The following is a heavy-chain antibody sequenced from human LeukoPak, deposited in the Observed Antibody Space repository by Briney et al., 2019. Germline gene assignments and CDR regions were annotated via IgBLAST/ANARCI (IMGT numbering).Heavy chain of an antibody. Sequence: ASVKVSCKASGYTFTSYGISWVRQAPGQGLEWMGWISAYNGNTNYAQKLQGRVTMTTDTSTSTAYMELRSLRSDDTAVYYCARVTAYCSSTSCYTGAFDIWGQGTMVTVSS. J-gene: IGHJ3*02. CDR3: ARVTAYCSSTSCYTGAFDI. D-gene: IGHD2-2*02. CDR2: ISAYNGNT. V-gene: IGHV1-18*01. CDR1: GYTFTSYG.